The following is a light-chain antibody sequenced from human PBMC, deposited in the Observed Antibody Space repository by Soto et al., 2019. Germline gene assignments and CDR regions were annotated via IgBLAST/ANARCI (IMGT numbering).Light chain of an antibody. J-gene: IGLJ2*01. CDR2: EGS. CDR3: CSYAGSSTFVV. CDR1: SSDVGSYNL. V-gene: IGLV2-23*01. Sequence: QSALTQPASVSGSPGQSITISCTGTSSDVGSYNLVSWYQQHPGKAPKLMIYEGSKRPSGVSNRCSGSKSGNTASLTISGLPAEDEADYYCCSYAGSSTFVVFGGGTKLTVL.